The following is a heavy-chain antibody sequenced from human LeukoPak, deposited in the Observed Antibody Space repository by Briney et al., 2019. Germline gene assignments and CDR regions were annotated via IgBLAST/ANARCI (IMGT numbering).Heavy chain of an antibody. CDR2: INPNSGGT. CDR1: GYTFTGYY. D-gene: IGHD2-21*02. J-gene: IGHJ4*02. Sequence: ASVKVSCKASGYTFTGYYMHWVRQAPGQGLEWMGRINPNSGGTNYAQKFQGRVTMTRDTANSTAYLELSRLRSDDTAVYYCARGIVVVTAMPFDYWGQGTLVTVSS. CDR3: ARGIVVVTAMPFDY. V-gene: IGHV1-2*06.